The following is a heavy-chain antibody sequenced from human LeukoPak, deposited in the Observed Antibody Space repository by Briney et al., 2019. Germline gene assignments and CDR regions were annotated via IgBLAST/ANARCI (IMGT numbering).Heavy chain of an antibody. CDR1: GASISNYY. V-gene: IGHV4-4*07. CDR2: VYASGST. J-gene: IGHJ4*02. CDR3: AAYYYDSTNRHFFDY. D-gene: IGHD3-22*01. Sequence: SETLSLTCTVSGASISNYYCRWIRQPAGKGLEWIGRVYASGSTNYNPSLKSRVTVSLDTSENQFSLKLTSVTAADTAVYYCAAYYYDSTNRHFFDYWGQGILVTVSS.